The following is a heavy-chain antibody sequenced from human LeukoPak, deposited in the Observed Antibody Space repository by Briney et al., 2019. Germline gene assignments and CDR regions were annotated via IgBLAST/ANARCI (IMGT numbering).Heavy chain of an antibody. D-gene: IGHD4-17*01. CDR1: GFSFTTYW. J-gene: IGHJ4*02. V-gene: IGHV3-7*03. CDR2: INQDESSQ. CDR3: ARVGIYGDYNRYFDY. Sequence: GGSLRLSCAASGFSFTTYWMGWVRQAPGKGLEWVANINQDESSQYYVDAVRGRFTISRDNAKNSLYLQMNSLRAEDTALYYCARVGIYGDYNRYFDYWGQGTLVTVSS.